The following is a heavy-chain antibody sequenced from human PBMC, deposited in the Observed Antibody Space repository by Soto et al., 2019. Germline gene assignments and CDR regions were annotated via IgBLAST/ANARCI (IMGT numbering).Heavy chain of an antibody. CDR3: ASQARGSAAFDL. V-gene: IGHV1-8*01. Sequence: QVQLVQSGAEVKKPGASVKVSCKASGYTFTSYDINWVRQATGQGLEWMGWMNPNSGNTGYAQKFQGRVTMTRNTSISTAYRELSSLRSEDTAVYYCASQARGSAAFDLWGRGTLVTVSS. CDR2: MNPNSGNT. J-gene: IGHJ2*01. D-gene: IGHD2-2*01. CDR1: GYTFTSYD.